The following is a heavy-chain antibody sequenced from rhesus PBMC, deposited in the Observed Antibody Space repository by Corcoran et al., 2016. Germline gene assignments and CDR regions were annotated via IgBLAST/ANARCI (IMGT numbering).Heavy chain of an antibody. Sequence: QVQLKESGPGLVTPSETLSLTCTVSGDSIISGYAWSWIRQPPGKGLEWIGYIGGYYNPSLKSRVTNSKDTSKNQFSLNLTSVTAADTAVYYCASGLNYGAPNFGLDSWGQGVVVTVSS. CDR3: ASGLNYGAPNFGLDS. J-gene: IGHJ6*01. V-gene: IGHV4-127*01. D-gene: IGHD1-26*01. CDR2: IGG. CDR1: GDSIISGYA.